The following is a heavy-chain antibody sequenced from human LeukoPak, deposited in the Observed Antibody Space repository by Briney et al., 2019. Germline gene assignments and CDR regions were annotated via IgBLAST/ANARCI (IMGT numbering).Heavy chain of an antibody. D-gene: IGHD3-9*01. CDR2: RNPNSGNT. Sequence: ASVKVSCKASGYTFTSYDINWVRQATGQGLEWMGWRNPNSGNTGYAQKFQGRVTMTRNTSISTAYMELSSLRSEDTAVYYCARGRYFDWLGSYNWFDPWGQGTLVTVSS. CDR1: GYTFTSYD. V-gene: IGHV1-8*01. J-gene: IGHJ5*02. CDR3: ARGRYFDWLGSYNWFDP.